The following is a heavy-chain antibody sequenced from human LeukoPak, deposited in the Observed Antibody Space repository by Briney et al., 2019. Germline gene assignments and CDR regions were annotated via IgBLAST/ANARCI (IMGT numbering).Heavy chain of an antibody. Sequence: PSQTLSLTCTVSGGSISSGGYYWSWIRQHPGKGLEWIGYIYYSGSTYYNPSLKSRVTISVDKSKNQFSLKLSSVTAADTAVYYCARVGISTTLSCCGPNLVDYWGQGTLVTVSS. CDR1: GGSISSGGYY. CDR2: IYYSGST. D-gene: IGHD2-21*01. CDR3: ARVGISTTLSCCGPNLVDY. J-gene: IGHJ4*02. V-gene: IGHV4-31*03.